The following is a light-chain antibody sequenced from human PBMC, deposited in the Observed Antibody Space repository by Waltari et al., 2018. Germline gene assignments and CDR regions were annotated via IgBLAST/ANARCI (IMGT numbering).Light chain of an antibody. J-gene: IGLJ1*01. CDR2: QDR. V-gene: IGLV3-27*01. Sequence: SSELTQPSSVSVSPGQKARIPCSGDMLPKKYTRWFQQKPGQAPVLVLYQDRARPSGIPERFAGSSAGTTVTLTISGAQVEDEADYYCYSTTDNNLGVFGPGTRVTVL. CDR1: MLPKKY. CDR3: YSTTDNNLGV.